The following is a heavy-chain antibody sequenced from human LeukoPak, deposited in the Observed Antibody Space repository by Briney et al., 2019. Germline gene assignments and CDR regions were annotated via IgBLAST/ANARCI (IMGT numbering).Heavy chain of an antibody. V-gene: IGHV4-39*07. CDR2: IYYSGST. CDR1: GGSISSSSYY. Sequence: SETLCLTCTVSGGSISSSSYYWGWIRQPPGKGLEWIGSIYYSGSTYYNPSLKSRVTISVDTSKNQFSLKLSSVTAADTAVYYCARGGDYGDDYFDYWGQGTLVTVSS. J-gene: IGHJ4*02. D-gene: IGHD4-17*01. CDR3: ARGGDYGDDYFDY.